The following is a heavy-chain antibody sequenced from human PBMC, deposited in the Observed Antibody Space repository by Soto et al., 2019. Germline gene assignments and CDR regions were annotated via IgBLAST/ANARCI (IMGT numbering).Heavy chain of an antibody. CDR3: VRDRAETGQLYYFDY. Sequence: GGSLRLSCVGSGFTFTTYNMNWVRQAPGKGLEWVSYISAAGAAIYYADFLKGRFTISRDNAKSSLYLQMNSLRAEDTAVYYCVRDRAETGQLYYFDYWGQGTQVTVSS. J-gene: IGHJ4*02. CDR1: GFTFTTYN. V-gene: IGHV3-48*01. D-gene: IGHD1-1*01. CDR2: ISAAGAAI.